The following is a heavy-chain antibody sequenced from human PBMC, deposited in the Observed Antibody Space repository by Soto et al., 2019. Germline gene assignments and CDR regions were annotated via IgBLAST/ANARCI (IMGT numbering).Heavy chain of an antibody. J-gene: IGHJ4*02. Sequence: QVTLKESGPVLVKPTETLTLTCTVSGFSLSNARMGVSWIRQPPGKALEWLAHIFSNDEKSYSTSLKSRLTISKDTSKSQVVLTMTNMDPVDTATYYCARITYYDFWRGRSLDYWGQGTLVTVSS. V-gene: IGHV2-26*01. CDR2: IFSNDEK. CDR3: ARITYYDFWRGRSLDY. CDR1: GFSLSNARMG. D-gene: IGHD3-3*01.